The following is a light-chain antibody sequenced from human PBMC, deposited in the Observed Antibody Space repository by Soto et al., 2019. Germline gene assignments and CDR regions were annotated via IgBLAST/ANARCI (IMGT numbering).Light chain of an antibody. CDR1: QDIRGA. Sequence: AIQLTQSPSSLSASVGDRVTITCRASQDIRGALAWYQQKPGKPPKILIYDVSSLQSGVPSRFSGSSSGTDFTLTISGLQPEDFATYYCQQFNSYPIIFGQGTRLDIK. CDR2: DVS. CDR3: QQFNSYPII. J-gene: IGKJ5*01. V-gene: IGKV1-13*02.